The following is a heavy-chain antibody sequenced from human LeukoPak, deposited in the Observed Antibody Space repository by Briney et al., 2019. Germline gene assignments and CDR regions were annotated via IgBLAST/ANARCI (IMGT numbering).Heavy chain of an antibody. CDR1: GFTFSTYA. CDR3: ARDERGVGDI. D-gene: IGHD1-1*01. CDR2: ITSDGDTT. J-gene: IGHJ3*02. V-gene: IGHV3-64*01. Sequence: GGSLRLSCAASGFTFSTYAMHWVRQAPGKGLEYVSSITSDGDTTYYANSVKGRFTISRDNSKNTLYLEMGSLRADDMAVYFCARDERGVGDIWGQGTMVTVSS.